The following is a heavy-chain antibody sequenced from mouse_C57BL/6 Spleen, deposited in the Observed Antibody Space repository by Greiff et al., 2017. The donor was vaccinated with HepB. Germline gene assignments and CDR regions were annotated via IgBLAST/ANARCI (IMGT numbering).Heavy chain of an antibody. CDR2: IYPGSGNT. CDR1: GYSFTSYY. Sequence: QVQLQQSGPELVKPGASVKISCKASGYSFTSYYIHWVKQRPGQGLEWIGWIYPGSGNTKYNEKFKGKATLTADTSSSTAYMQLSSLTSEDSAVYYCARYVLLRGAMDYWGQGTSVTVSS. J-gene: IGHJ4*01. V-gene: IGHV1-66*01. CDR3: ARYVLLRGAMDY. D-gene: IGHD1-1*01.